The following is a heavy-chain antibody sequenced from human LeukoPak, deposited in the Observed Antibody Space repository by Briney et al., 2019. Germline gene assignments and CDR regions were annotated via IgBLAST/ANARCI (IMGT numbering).Heavy chain of an antibody. D-gene: IGHD6-13*01. J-gene: IGHJ4*02. CDR2: IKPDGSDE. V-gene: IGHV3-7*01. Sequence: PGGSLRLSCAASGFTFGSNWMTWVRQAPEKGLEWVAKIKPDGSDEDYVDSVKGRFTIPRDNAKNLLYLQMTGLRAEDTAVYYRARNTVAAAGDSWGQGTLVTVSS. CDR1: GFTFGSNW. CDR3: ARNTVAAAGDS.